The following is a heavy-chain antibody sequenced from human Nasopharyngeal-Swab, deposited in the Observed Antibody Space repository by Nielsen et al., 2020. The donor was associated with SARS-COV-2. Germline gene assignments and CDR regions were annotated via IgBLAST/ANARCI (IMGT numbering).Heavy chain of an antibody. J-gene: IGHJ4*02. CDR1: GGPIRSNY. CDR3: ARSLVGVSRHFDY. CDR2: LFYSGRT. Sequence: ETWRSTGTVLGGPIRSNYWNWSRKPQGKGREGIGTLFYSGRTNYNPSLKSRVTISLDTSKKKFSLRLSSVTSADTAVYYCARSLVGVSRHFDYWGQGALVTVSS. D-gene: IGHD1-26*01. V-gene: IGHV4-59*01.